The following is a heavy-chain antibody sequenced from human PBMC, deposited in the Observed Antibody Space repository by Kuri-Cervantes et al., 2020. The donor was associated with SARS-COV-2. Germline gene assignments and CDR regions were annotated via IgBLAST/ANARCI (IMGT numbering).Heavy chain of an antibody. J-gene: IGHJ1*01. Sequence: GESLKISCAASGFTFSSYAMHWVRQAPGKGLEWVAVISYDGSNKYYADSVKGRFTISRDNSKNTLYLQMNSLRAEDTAVYYCATALYCGGDCYSGYLQHWGQGTLVTVSS. CDR1: GFTFSSYA. V-gene: IGHV3-30*04. CDR3: ATALYCGGDCYSGYLQH. CDR2: ISYDGSNK. D-gene: IGHD2-21*02.